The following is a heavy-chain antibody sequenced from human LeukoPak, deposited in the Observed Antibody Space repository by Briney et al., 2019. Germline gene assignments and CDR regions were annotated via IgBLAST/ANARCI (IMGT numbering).Heavy chain of an antibody. CDR1: GGSFCGYY. J-gene: IGHJ4*02. CDR3: AKPIYRSGTGGFDS. V-gene: IGHV4-34*01. D-gene: IGHD3-3*01. CDR2: VDHSGST. Sequence: SETLSLTCAVYGGSFCGYYWSWIRESPEKGVEWIGEVDHSGSTNYNPSFKSRVTMSTDTSKNQVSLKVISVTAADTAIYYCAKPIYRSGTGGFDSWGQGIPVTVSS.